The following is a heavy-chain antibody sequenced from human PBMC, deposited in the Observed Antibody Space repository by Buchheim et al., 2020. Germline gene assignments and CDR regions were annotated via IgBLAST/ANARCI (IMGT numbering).Heavy chain of an antibody. V-gene: IGHV4-34*01. Sequence: QVQLQQWGTGLCAGLLKPSETLSLTCAVYGGSFSDYSWSWIRQPPGKGLEWIGEINHSGKTFYIPSLKSRVSISIETSKKQFSLKLSSVTAADTAVYYCAREPGDDYADIWGQGTL. J-gene: IGHJ4*02. D-gene: IGHD5-24*01. CDR1: GGSFSDYS. CDR3: AREPGDDYADI. CDR2: INHSGKT.